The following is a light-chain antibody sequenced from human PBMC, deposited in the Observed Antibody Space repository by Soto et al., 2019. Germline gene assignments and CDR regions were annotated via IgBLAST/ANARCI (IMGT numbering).Light chain of an antibody. CDR3: MCYAGGNNWV. V-gene: IGLV2-8*01. Sequence: QSVLTQPASVSGSPGQSITISCAGTMRDIGAYNLVSWYQQHAGKAPKLVIYDVTKRPSGVPDRFSGSKSGNTASLTVSGLQAEDEADYYCMCYAGGNNWVFGGGTKLTVL. J-gene: IGLJ3*02. CDR2: DVT. CDR1: MRDIGAYNL.